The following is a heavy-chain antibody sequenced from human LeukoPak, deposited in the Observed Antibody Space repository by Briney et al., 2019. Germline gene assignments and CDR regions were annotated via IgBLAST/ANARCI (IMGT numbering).Heavy chain of an antibody. CDR2: IYYSGST. CDR3: ARLTIDYYDSSRCFDY. Sequence: SETLSLTCTVSGGSISSSSYYWGWVRQPPGKGLEWIGSIYYSGSTYYNPSLKSRVTISVDTSKNQFSLKLSSVTAADTAVYYCARLTIDYYDSSRCFDYWGQGTLVTVSS. V-gene: IGHV4-39*01. D-gene: IGHD3-22*01. CDR1: GGSISSSSYY. J-gene: IGHJ4*02.